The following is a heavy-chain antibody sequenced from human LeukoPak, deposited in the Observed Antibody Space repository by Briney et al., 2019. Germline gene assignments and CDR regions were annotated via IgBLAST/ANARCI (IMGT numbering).Heavy chain of an antibody. Sequence: GGSLRLSCAASGFTFSSYEINWVRQAPGKGLEWVSYISSSGSTIKYADSVKGRFTISRGNAKNSLYLQMNSLRAEDTAVYYCASWGPYCGGDCYSSTLDYWGQGTLVTVSS. CDR3: ASWGPYCGGDCYSSTLDY. CDR1: GFTFSSYE. CDR2: ISSSGSTI. J-gene: IGHJ4*02. D-gene: IGHD2-21*02. V-gene: IGHV3-48*03.